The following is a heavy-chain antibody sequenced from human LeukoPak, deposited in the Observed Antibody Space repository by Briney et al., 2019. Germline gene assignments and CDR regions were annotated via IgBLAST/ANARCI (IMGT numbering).Heavy chain of an antibody. D-gene: IGHD6-13*01. CDR2: ISYDGINK. CDR1: GFTFSSYG. Sequence: GGSLRLSCAASGFTFSSYGMSWVRQAPGKGLEWVAHISYDGINKYYADSVKGRFTISRDNSKNTLYLQMNSLRAEDTAVYYCAKDPRRYSRTGGYFDYWGQGTMVTVSS. J-gene: IGHJ4*02. CDR3: AKDPRRYSRTGGYFDY. V-gene: IGHV3-30*18.